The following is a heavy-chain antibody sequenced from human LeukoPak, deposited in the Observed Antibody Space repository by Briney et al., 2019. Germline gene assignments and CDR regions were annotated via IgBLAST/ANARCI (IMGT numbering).Heavy chain of an antibody. CDR2: ISGSGGGT. CDR1: GFNLRRYC. D-gene: IGHD5-24*01. J-gene: IGHJ4*02. Sequence: GSLKLSWAASGFNLRRYCMGLVRQAPGEGVEGVSTISGSGGGTYYADSVKGRFTISRDNSKNTLYLQMNSLRAEDTAVYYCAKGEMGTTSYYFDYWGQGTLVTVSS. V-gene: IGHV3-23*01. CDR3: AKGEMGTTSYYFDY.